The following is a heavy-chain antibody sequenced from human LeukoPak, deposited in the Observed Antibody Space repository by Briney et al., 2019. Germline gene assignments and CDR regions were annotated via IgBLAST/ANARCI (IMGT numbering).Heavy chain of an antibody. CDR2: IYSGGST. V-gene: IGHV3-53*01. CDR3: ARMGDSSSWYPLDY. Sequence: PGGSLRLSCAASGFTVSSNYMSWVRQAPGKGLEWVSVIYSGGSTYYADSVKGRFTISRDNSKNTLYLQMNSLRAEDTAVYYCARMGDSSSWYPLDYWGQGTLVTVSS. J-gene: IGHJ4*02. D-gene: IGHD6-13*01. CDR1: GFTVSSNY.